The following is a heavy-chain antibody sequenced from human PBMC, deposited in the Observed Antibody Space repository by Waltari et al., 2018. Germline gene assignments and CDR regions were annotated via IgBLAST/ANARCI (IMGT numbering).Heavy chain of an antibody. J-gene: IGHJ3*02. CDR1: GFTVSSNY. V-gene: IGHV3-53*01. Sequence: EVQLVESGGGLIQPGGSLRLSCAASGFTVSSNYMSWVRQAPGKGLEWVSGIYSGGSTYYADSVKGRFTISRDNSKNTLYLQMNSLRAEDTAVYYCARDSLLWFGSVGAFDIWGQGTMVTVSS. CDR2: IYSGGST. CDR3: ARDSLLWFGSVGAFDI. D-gene: IGHD3-10*01.